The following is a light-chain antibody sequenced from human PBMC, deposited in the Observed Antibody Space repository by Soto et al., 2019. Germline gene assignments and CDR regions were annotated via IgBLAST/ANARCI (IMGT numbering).Light chain of an antibody. CDR1: SSDIGPYNY. CDR3: SSYSSSATPYV. V-gene: IGLV2-14*01. CDR2: EVT. J-gene: IGLJ1*01. Sequence: QSALTQPASVSGSPGQSITISCIGTSSDIGPYNYVSWYQQHPDKAPKLILYEVTNRPSGASERFSGSKSGNAAFLTISGLQAEDEADYYCSSYSSSATPYVFGTGTKVTVL.